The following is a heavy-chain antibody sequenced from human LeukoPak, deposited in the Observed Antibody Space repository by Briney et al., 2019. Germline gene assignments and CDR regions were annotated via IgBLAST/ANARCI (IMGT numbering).Heavy chain of an antibody. CDR2: IYYSGST. Sequence: SETLSLTCNVSGGSVSSSFYSWGWIRQPPGKGLEWIGYIYYSGSTNYNPSLKSRVTISVDTSKNQFSLKLSSVTAADTAVYYCARGDQWLVSYFDYWGQGTLVTVSS. CDR3: ARGDQWLVSYFDY. CDR1: GGSVSSSFYS. J-gene: IGHJ4*02. D-gene: IGHD6-19*01. V-gene: IGHV4-61*01.